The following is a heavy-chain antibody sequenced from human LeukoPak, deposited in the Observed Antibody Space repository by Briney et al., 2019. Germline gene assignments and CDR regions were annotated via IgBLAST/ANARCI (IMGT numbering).Heavy chain of an antibody. CDR1: GFTFSSYA. J-gene: IGHJ4*02. CDR2: ISGSGGST. Sequence: SGGSLRLSCAASGFTFSSYAMSWVRQAPGKGLEWVSAISGSGGSTYYADSVKGRSTISRDNSKNTLYLQMNSLRAEDTAVYYCAKDLVVVAATMGYWSQGTLVTVSS. CDR3: AKDLVVVAATMGY. V-gene: IGHV3-23*01. D-gene: IGHD2-15*01.